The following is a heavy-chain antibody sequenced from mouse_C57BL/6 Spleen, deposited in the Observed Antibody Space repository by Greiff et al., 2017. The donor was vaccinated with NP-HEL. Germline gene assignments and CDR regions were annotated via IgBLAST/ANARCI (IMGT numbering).Heavy chain of an antibody. CDR1: GFNIKDYY. J-gene: IGHJ4*01. V-gene: IGHV14-1*01. CDR2: IDPEDGDT. CDR3: TLAAYYSNPLYAMDY. Sequence: EVQLQQSGAELVRPGASVKLSCTASGFNIKDYYMHWVKQRPEQGLEWIGRIDPEDGDTEYAPKFQGKATMTADTSSNTAYLQLSSLTSEDTAVYYCTLAAYYSNPLYAMDYWGQGTSVTVSS. D-gene: IGHD2-5*01.